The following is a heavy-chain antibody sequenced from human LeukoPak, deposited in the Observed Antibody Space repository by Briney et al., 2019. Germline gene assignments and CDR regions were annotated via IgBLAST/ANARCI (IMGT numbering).Heavy chain of an antibody. Sequence: GASVKVSCKASGYTFTSYGISWVRQAPGQGLEWMGWINANNGNTNYAQNLQGRVTMTTNTSTSTVYMGLRSLKSDDTAVYYCARDPVGARDYWGQGTLVTVSS. CDR1: GYTFTSYG. D-gene: IGHD1-26*01. V-gene: IGHV1-18*01. CDR2: INANNGNT. CDR3: ARDPVGARDY. J-gene: IGHJ4*02.